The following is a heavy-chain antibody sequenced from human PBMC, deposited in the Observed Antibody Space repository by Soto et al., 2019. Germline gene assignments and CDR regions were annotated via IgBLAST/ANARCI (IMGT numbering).Heavy chain of an antibody. CDR3: ARNSGYCSSSSCQYYMDV. D-gene: IGHD2-2*03. CDR1: GFTFDDYG. Sequence: EVQLVESGGGVVRPGGSLRLSCAASGFTFDDYGMSWVRQTPGKGLEWGSGINWNGGSTGYADSVKGRFTISRDNAKNSLYLQMNSLRAEDTAFYHCARNSGYCSSSSCQYYMDVWGKGPRSPSP. J-gene: IGHJ6*03. V-gene: IGHV3-20*01. CDR2: INWNGGST.